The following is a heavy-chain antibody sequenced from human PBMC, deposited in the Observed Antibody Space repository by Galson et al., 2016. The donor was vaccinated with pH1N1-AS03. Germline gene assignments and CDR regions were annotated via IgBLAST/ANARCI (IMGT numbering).Heavy chain of an antibody. CDR2: IKDDGSEK. V-gene: IGHV3-7*04. Sequence: SLRLSCAASGFTFSSYWMSWVRQAPGKGLEWVANIKDDGSEKYYVDSVKGRFTISRDNAKNSLYLQMNSLRAEDTAVYFCARAGIAASDFHYYYLDVWGKGATVTVSS. CDR3: ARAGIAASDFHYYYLDV. J-gene: IGHJ6*03. D-gene: IGHD6-25*01. CDR1: GFTFSSYW.